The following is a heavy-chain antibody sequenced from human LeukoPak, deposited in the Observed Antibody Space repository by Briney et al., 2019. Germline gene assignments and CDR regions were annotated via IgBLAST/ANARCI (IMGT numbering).Heavy chain of an antibody. D-gene: IGHD3-10*01. Sequence: PGRSLRPSCAASGFTFSSYGTHWVRQAPGKGLEWVAVIWYDGSNKYYADSVKGRFTISRDNSKNTLYLQMNSLRAEDTAVYYCARDRGQQIDYWGQGTLVTVSS. CDR3: ARDRGQQIDY. CDR2: IWYDGSNK. J-gene: IGHJ4*02. CDR1: GFTFSSYG. V-gene: IGHV3-33*01.